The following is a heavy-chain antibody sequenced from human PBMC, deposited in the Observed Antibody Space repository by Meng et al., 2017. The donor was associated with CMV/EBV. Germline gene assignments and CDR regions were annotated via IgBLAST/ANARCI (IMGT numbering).Heavy chain of an antibody. Sequence: GESLKTSCAASGFIFNNYVMHWVRQAPGKGLEWVAFIRNDGRNKYYAESVKGRFTISRDNSRHTLYLQMNSLGGEDTAVYYCAREADCTRTTCPPGSWGQGTLVTVSS. J-gene: IGHJ5*02. D-gene: IGHD1-7*01. V-gene: IGHV3-30*02. CDR2: IRNDGRNK. CDR1: GFIFNNYV. CDR3: AREADCTRTTCPPGS.